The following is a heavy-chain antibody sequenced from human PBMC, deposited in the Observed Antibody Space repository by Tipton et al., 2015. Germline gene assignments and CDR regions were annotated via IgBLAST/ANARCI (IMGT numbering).Heavy chain of an antibody. V-gene: IGHV4-31*03. CDR1: GGSISTGGYY. CDR3: ARAATYYHFWSDYHDYYGMDV. CDR2: IYYTGST. D-gene: IGHD3-3*01. J-gene: IGHJ6*02. Sequence: TLSLTCTVSGGSISTGGYYWSWIRQHPGKGLEWIGYIYYTGSTYCNPSLKSRATISVDTSKNQFSLKLSSVTAADTAVYYCARAATYYHFWSDYHDYYGMDVWGQGTTVTVSS.